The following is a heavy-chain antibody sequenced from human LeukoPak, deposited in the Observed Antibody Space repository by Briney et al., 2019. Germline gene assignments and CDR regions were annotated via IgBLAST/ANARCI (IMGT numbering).Heavy chain of an antibody. D-gene: IGHD1-26*01. J-gene: IGHJ5*02. CDR1: GFTFSSYG. Sequence: GGSLRLSCAASGFTFSSYGMSWVRQAPGKGLEWVSAISGSGGSTYYADSVKGRFTISRDDSKNTLYLQMNSLRAEDTAVYYCAKDLSRELLGGNWFDPWGQGTLVTVSS. V-gene: IGHV3-23*01. CDR2: ISGSGGST. CDR3: AKDLSRELLGGNWFDP.